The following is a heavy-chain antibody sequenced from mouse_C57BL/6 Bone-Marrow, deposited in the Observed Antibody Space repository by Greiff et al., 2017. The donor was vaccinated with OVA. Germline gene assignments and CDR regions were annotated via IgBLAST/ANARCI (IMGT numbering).Heavy chain of an antibody. CDR3: ARRGDGYDAIYYAMDY. D-gene: IGHD2-2*01. V-gene: IGHV5-6*02. CDR1: GFTFSSYG. Sequence: EVKLVESGGDLVKPGGSLKLSCAASGFTFSSYGMSWVRQTPDKRLEWVATISSGGSYTYYPDSVKGRFTISRDNAKNTLYLQMSSLKSEDTAMYYCARRGDGYDAIYYAMDYWGQGTSVTVSS. J-gene: IGHJ4*01. CDR2: ISSGGSYT.